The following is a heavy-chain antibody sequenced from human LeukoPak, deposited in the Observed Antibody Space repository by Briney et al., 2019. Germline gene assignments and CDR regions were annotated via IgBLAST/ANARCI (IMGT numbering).Heavy chain of an antibody. CDR2: IKQDGGEK. V-gene: IGHV3-7*01. D-gene: IGHD1-7*01. J-gene: IGHJ4*02. CDR1: GFTFTDYW. Sequence: PGGSLRLSCAASGFTFTDYWMTWVRQAPGKGLEWVAHIKQDGGEKYYVDSVKGRFTVSRDNAKNLVYLQMNSLRAEDTAVYYCARGWNYAFRXXNWGQGTLVTVST. CDR3: ARGWNYAFRXXN.